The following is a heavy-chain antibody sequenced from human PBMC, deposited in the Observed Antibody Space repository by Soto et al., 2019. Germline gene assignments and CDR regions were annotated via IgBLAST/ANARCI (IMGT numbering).Heavy chain of an antibody. CDR2: IKQDGSEK. V-gene: IGHV3-7*01. CDR1: GFTFSSYG. J-gene: IGHJ6*02. Sequence: GGSLKLSCAASGFTFSSYGMSWVRQAPGKGLEWAANIKQDGSEKYYVDSVKGRFTISRDNAKNSLYLQMNSLRAEDTAVYYCARDLVDTAMPQEYYYGMGVWGQGTTGTVSS. D-gene: IGHD5-18*01. CDR3: ARDLVDTAMPQEYYYGMGV.